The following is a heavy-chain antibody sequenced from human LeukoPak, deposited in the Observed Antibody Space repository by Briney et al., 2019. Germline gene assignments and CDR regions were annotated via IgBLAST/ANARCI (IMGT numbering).Heavy chain of an antibody. D-gene: IGHD2-2*02. CDR2: INPNSGGT. Sequence: ASVKVPCKASGYTFTGYYMHWVRQAPGQGLEWIGWINPNSGGTNYAQKFQGRVTMTRDTSISTAYMELSRLRSDDTAVYYCASEAAAIESDAFDIWGQGTMVTVSS. J-gene: IGHJ3*02. CDR1: GYTFTGYY. V-gene: IGHV1-2*02. CDR3: ASEAAAIESDAFDI.